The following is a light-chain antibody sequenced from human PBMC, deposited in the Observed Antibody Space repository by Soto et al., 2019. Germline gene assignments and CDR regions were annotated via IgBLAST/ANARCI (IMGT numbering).Light chain of an antibody. CDR1: QSVSSN. CDR2: AAS. J-gene: IGKJ2*01. V-gene: IGKV3-15*01. Sequence: EIVMTQSPATLSVSPGERATLSCRASQSVSSNLAWYQQKPGQAPSLLIYAASTRATGIPARFSGSRSGTEFTLTISSLQSEDFAVYYCQQYNNWPYTFGQGTKLEIK. CDR3: QQYNNWPYT.